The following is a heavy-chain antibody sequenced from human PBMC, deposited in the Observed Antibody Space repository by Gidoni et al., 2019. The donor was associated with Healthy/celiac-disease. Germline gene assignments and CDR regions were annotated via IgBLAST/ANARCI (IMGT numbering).Heavy chain of an antibody. Sequence: QVQLQESGPGLVKPSETLSLTCTVSGGSVSSGSYYWSWIRQPPGKGLEWIGYIYYSGSTNYNPSLKSRVTISVDTSKNQFSLKLSSVTAADTAVYYCARAGDYYYGMDVWGQGTTVTVSS. CDR3: ARAGDYYYGMDV. V-gene: IGHV4-61*01. CDR2: IYYSGST. J-gene: IGHJ6*02. CDR1: GGSVSSGSYY.